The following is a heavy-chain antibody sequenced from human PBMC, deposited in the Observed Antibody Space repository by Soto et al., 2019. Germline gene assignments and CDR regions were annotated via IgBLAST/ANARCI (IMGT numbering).Heavy chain of an antibody. CDR1: GGSISSYY. Sequence: SETLSLTCTVSGGSISSYYWSWIRQPPGKGLEWIGYIYYSGSTNYNPSLKSRVTISVDTSKNQFSLKLSSVTAADTAVYYCARGYYYDSSGYYIPIWGQGTLVTVSS. J-gene: IGHJ4*02. V-gene: IGHV4-59*01. CDR3: ARGYYYDSSGYYIPI. D-gene: IGHD3-22*01. CDR2: IYYSGST.